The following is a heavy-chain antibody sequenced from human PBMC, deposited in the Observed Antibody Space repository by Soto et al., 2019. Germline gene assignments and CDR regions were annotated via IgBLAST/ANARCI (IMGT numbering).Heavy chain of an antibody. Sequence: GASVKVSCKASGCTFTSYYMHWVRQAPGQGLEWMGIINPSGGSTSYAQKFQGRVTMTRDTSTSTVYMELSSLRSEDAAVYYCARDYYDSSGWTNAFDIWGQGTMVTVSS. CDR1: GCTFTSYY. J-gene: IGHJ3*02. CDR3: ARDYYDSSGWTNAFDI. CDR2: INPSGGST. D-gene: IGHD3-22*01. V-gene: IGHV1-46*01.